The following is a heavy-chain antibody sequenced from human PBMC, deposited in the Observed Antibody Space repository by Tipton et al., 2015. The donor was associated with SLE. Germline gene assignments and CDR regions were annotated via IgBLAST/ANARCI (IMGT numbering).Heavy chain of an antibody. CDR1: GYTFTSYG. D-gene: IGHD5-18*01. J-gene: IGHJ4*02. V-gene: IGHV1-18*01. CDR2: ISAYNGNT. CDR3: ARVALSGYSYGLYYFDY. Sequence: QLVQSGAEVKKPGASVKVSCKASGYTFTSYGISWVRQAPGQGLEWMGWISAYNGNTNYAQKLQGRVTMTTDTSTSTAYMELRSLRSDNTAVYYCARVALSGYSYGLYYFDYWGQGTLVTVSS.